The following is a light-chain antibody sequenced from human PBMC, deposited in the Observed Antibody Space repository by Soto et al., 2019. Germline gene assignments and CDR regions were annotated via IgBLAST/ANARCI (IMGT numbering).Light chain of an antibody. V-gene: IGKV1-17*01. CDR2: AAS. Sequence: DIQMTQSPSSLSASVGDRVTITCRASQGISNDLGWYQQKPGKAPKRLIYAASSLQSGVPSRFSGSGSGTEFTLTIGSLQPEDFATYYCLQHNSYPPRTFGQGTKVEIK. J-gene: IGKJ1*01. CDR3: LQHNSYPPRT. CDR1: QGISND.